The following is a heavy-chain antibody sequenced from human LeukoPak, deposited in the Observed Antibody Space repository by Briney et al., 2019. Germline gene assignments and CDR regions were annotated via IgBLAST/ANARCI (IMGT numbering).Heavy chain of an antibody. J-gene: IGHJ4*02. CDR2: IYYSGST. CDR3: ARRAARPERYFDY. V-gene: IGHV4-59*08. D-gene: IGHD6-6*01. Sequence: SETLSLTCTVSGGSISSYYWSWIRQPPGKGPEWIGYIYYSGSTNYNPSLKSRVTISVDTSKNQFSLKLSSVTAADTAVYYCARRAARPERYFDYWGQGTLVTVSS. CDR1: GGSISSYY.